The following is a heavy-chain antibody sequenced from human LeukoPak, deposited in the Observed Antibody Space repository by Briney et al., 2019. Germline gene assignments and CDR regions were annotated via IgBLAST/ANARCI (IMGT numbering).Heavy chain of an antibody. CDR3: ARGPNSSSWYTSYYYYYGMDV. V-gene: IGHV4-30-4*01. J-gene: IGHJ6*02. CDR2: IYYSGST. Sequence: SETLSLTCTVSGGSISSGDYYWSWIRQPPGKGLEWIGYIYYSGSTYYNPSLKSRVTISVDTSKNQFSLKLSSVTAADTAVYYCARGPNSSSWYTSYYYYYGMDVWGQGTTVTVSS. CDR1: GGSISSGDYY. D-gene: IGHD6-13*01.